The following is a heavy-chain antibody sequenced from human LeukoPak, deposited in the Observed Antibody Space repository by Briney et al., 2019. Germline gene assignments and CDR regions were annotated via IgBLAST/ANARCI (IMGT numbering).Heavy chain of an antibody. Sequence: ASVKVSCKASGGTFSSYAISWVRQAPGQGLEWMGRIIPILGIVNYAQKFQGRVTITADKSTSPAYMELSSLRSEDTAVYSCARYYYDSSGYLYYYGMDVWGQGTTVTVSS. D-gene: IGHD3-22*01. CDR3: ARYYYDSSGYLYYYGMDV. CDR2: IIPILGIV. V-gene: IGHV1-69*04. CDR1: GGTFSSYA. J-gene: IGHJ6*02.